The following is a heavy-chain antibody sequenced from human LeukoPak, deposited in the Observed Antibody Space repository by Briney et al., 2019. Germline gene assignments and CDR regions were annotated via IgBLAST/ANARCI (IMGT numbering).Heavy chain of an antibody. CDR2: FGRSGSDT. Sequence: QPGGSLRLSCAASGLTFGTSAMSWVRQAPGKGPEWVSTFGRSGSDTYYSDSVKGRFTIFRDNSKNTLYLQMNSLRDEDTAVYYCAKGSLGSWYYFDYWGQGTLVTVSS. CDR1: GLTFGTSA. J-gene: IGHJ4*02. V-gene: IGHV3-23*01. CDR3: AKGSLGSWYYFDY. D-gene: IGHD6-13*01.